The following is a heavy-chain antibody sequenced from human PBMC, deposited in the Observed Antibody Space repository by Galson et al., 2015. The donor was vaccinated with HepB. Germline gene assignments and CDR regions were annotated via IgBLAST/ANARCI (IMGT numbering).Heavy chain of an antibody. CDR1: GYSFTSYW. CDR2: IDPSDSYT. D-gene: IGHD6-13*01. J-gene: IGHJ4*02. CDR3: ARQRGDTAAAVTGYLAY. V-gene: IGHV5-10-1*01. Sequence: QSGAEVKKPGESLRISCKGSGYSFTSYWISWVRQMPGKGLEWMGRIDPSDSYTNYSPSFQGHVTISADKSISTAYLQWSSLKASDTAMYYCARQRGDTAAAVTGYLAYWGQGTLVTVSS.